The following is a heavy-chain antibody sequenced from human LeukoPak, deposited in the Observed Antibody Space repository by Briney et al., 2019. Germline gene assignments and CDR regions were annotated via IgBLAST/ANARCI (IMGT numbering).Heavy chain of an antibody. CDR1: GGSISTSNYY. CDR2: IFYSGST. Sequence: SETLSLTCTVSGGSISTSNYYWGWIRQLPGKGLEWIGNIFYSGSTYYSPSVKSRVTISVDTSKNQFSLKLSSVTAADTAVYYCARENYYDSSGYLDYWGQGTLVTVSS. D-gene: IGHD3-22*01. V-gene: IGHV4-39*07. J-gene: IGHJ4*02. CDR3: ARENYYDSSGYLDY.